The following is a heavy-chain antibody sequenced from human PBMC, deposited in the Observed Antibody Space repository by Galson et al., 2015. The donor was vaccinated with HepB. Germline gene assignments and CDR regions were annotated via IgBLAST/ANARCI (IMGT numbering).Heavy chain of an antibody. V-gene: IGHV1-24*01. Sequence: SVKVSCKVSGYTLTELSMHWVRQAPGKGLEWMGGFDPEDGETIYAQKFQGRVTMTEDTSTDTAYMELSSLRSEDTAVYYCATRVGGIVVSVGAFDIWGQGTMVTVSS. D-gene: IGHD2-21*01. J-gene: IGHJ3*02. CDR1: GYTLTELS. CDR3: ATRVGGIVVSVGAFDI. CDR2: FDPEDGET.